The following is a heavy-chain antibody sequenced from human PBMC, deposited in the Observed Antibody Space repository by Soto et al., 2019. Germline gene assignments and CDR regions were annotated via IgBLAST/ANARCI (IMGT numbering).Heavy chain of an antibody. CDR3: ARDQHSSSREPNWFDP. V-gene: IGHV3-33*01. CDR2: IWYDGSNK. CDR1: GFTFSSYG. J-gene: IGHJ5*02. Sequence: GGSLRLSCAASGFTFSSYGMHWVRQAPGKGLEWVAVIWYDGSNKYYADSVKGRFTISRDNSKNTLYLQMNSLKAEDTAVYYCARDQHSSSREPNWFDPWGQGTLVTVSS. D-gene: IGHD6-13*01.